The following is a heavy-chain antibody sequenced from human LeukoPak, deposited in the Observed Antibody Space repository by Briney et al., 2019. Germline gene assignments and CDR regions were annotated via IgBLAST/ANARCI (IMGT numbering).Heavy chain of an antibody. CDR2: ISSSSAYI. CDR3: ARGPRNSSSYQYFQH. D-gene: IGHD6-13*01. CDR1: GFTFSTYS. Sequence: GGSLRLSCAASGFTFSTYSMSWVRQAPGKGLEWVSSISSSSAYIYCADSEKGRFTISGDNAKNSLYLQMNSLRVEDTAVYYCARGPRNSSSYQYFQHWGQGTLVTVSS. J-gene: IGHJ1*01. V-gene: IGHV3-21*01.